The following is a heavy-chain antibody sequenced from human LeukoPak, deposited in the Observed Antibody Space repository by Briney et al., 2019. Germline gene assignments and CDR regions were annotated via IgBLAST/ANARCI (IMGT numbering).Heavy chain of an antibody. Sequence: GRSLRLSCAASGFTFSSYAMHWVRQAPGKGLEGVAVISYDGSNKYYADSVKGRFTISRDNSKNTLYLQMNSLRAEDTAVYYCAREGLYCSGGSCYFDYWGQGTLVTVSS. V-gene: IGHV3-30-3*01. CDR3: AREGLYCSGGSCYFDY. J-gene: IGHJ4*02. D-gene: IGHD2-15*01. CDR2: ISYDGSNK. CDR1: GFTFSSYA.